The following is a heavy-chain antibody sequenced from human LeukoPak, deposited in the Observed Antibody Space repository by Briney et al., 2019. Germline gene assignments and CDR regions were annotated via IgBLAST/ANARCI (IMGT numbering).Heavy chain of an antibody. V-gene: IGHV1-18*01. CDR1: GYTFTHYG. D-gene: IGHD3-10*02. J-gene: IGHJ4*02. CDR3: ARDMSTKFGEYLLTY. CDR2: VSAYNGNT. Sequence: ASVKVSCKASGYTFTHYGISWVRQAPGQGLEWLGWVSAYNGNTNYAQKLQGRVTMTTDASTSTAYMELRSLRSDDTAVYYCARDMSTKFGEYLLTYWGQGTLVTVSS.